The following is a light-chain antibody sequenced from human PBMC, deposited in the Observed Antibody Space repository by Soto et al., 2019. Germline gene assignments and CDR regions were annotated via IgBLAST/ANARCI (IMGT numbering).Light chain of an antibody. CDR2: GNN. V-gene: IGLV1-40*01. CDR1: SSNIGAGYD. J-gene: IGLJ3*02. CDR3: QSYDSSLGTWV. Sequence: QSVLTQPPSVSEAPGQRVTISCTGRSSNIGAGYDVHWYQQLPGTAPKLLIYGNNNRPSGVPDRFSGSKSGTSASLATTGLQAEDEADYYCQSYDSSLGTWVFGGGTQLTVL.